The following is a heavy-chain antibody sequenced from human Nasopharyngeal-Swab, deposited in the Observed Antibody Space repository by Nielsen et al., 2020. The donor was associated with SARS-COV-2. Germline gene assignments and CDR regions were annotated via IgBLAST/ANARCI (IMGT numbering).Heavy chain of an antibody. D-gene: IGHD1-26*01. CDR1: GFTFSSYG. V-gene: IGHV3-33*01. Sequence: GESLKISCAASGFTFSSYGMHWVRQAPGKGLEWVAVIWYDGSNKYYADSVKGRFTISRDNSKNTLYLQMNSLRAEDTAVYYYARDLGATLDVWGQGTLVTVSS. J-gene: IGHJ4*02. CDR2: IWYDGSNK. CDR3: ARDLGATLDV.